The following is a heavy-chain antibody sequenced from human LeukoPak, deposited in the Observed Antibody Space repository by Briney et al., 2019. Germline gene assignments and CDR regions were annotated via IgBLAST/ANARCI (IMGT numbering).Heavy chain of an antibody. CDR1: GFTFSSYA. Sequence: GGSLRLSCSASGFTFSSYAMHWVRQAPGKGLEYVSAISSNGSTINYADSVKGRFTISRDNAKNTLYLQMNSLRAEDTAVYYCATAGSYRFDYWGQGTLVTVSS. CDR3: ATAGSYRFDY. D-gene: IGHD1-26*01. J-gene: IGHJ4*02. CDR2: ISSNGSTI. V-gene: IGHV3-64*04.